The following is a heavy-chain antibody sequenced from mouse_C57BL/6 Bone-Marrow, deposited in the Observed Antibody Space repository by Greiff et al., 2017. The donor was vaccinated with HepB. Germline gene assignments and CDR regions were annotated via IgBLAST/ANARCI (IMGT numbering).Heavy chain of an antibody. CDR3: ARNFGIYDDYNGAY. D-gene: IGHD2-4*01. CDR2: IWTGGGT. Sequence: AQWVESGPGLVAPSQSLSITCTVSGFALTSYAISWVRQPPGKGLEWLGVIWTGGGTNYNSALKYRLSISKDNSKSQVFLKMNSLPTNETARYYCARNFGIYDDYNGAYWVQGTVVTVSA. J-gene: IGHJ3*01. V-gene: IGHV2-9-1*01. CDR1: GFALTSYA.